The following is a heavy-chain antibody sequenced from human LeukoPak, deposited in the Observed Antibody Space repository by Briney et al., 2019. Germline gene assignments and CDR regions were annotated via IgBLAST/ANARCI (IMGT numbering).Heavy chain of an antibody. V-gene: IGHV3-53*01. Sequence: GGSLRLSCAASGITVSTNYMSWVRQAPGKGLECVSVIYSGGSTYYADSVKGRFTISRVNSKNTLYLQMNSLRAEDTAVYYCASPGIAAAGPFYYYVMDVWGQGTTVTVSS. J-gene: IGHJ6*02. CDR1: GITVSTNY. CDR2: IYSGGST. CDR3: ASPGIAAAGPFYYYVMDV. D-gene: IGHD6-13*01.